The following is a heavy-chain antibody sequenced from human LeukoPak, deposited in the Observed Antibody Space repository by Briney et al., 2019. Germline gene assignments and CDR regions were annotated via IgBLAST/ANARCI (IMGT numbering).Heavy chain of an antibody. CDR3: ARVFVAAAGMMDFDY. V-gene: IGHV3-21*01. D-gene: IGHD6-13*01. Sequence: PGGSLRLSCAASGFTFSSYSMNWVRHAPGKGLELVSSISSSSSYIYYADSVKGRFTISRDNAKNSLYLQMNSLRAEDTAVYYCARVFVAAAGMMDFDYWGQGTLVTVSS. CDR2: ISSSSSYI. J-gene: IGHJ4*02. CDR1: GFTFSSYS.